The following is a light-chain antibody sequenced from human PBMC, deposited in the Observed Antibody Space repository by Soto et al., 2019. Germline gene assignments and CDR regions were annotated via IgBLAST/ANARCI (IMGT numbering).Light chain of an antibody. CDR1: QSVSSY. V-gene: IGKV3-11*01. CDR2: DAS. CDR3: QQRSNWPPT. J-gene: IGKJ2*01. Sequence: EIVLSQSPATLSLSPCERATLSFRASQSVSSYLAWYQQKPGQAPRLLIYDASNRATGIPARFSGSGSGTDFTLTISSLEPEDFAVYYCQQRSNWPPTFGQGTKVDI.